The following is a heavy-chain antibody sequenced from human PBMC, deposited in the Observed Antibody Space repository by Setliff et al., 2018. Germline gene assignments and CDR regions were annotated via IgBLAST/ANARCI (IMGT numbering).Heavy chain of an antibody. CDR2: ISSSGTAM. CDR3: ARARSPHLSLIYHMDV. Sequence: GGSLRLSCAASGFSLGAYEFNWVRQAPGKGLEWVSYISSSGTAMYYVDSVKGRFTISRDNAKNSLYLQMNSLRVEDTAVYYCARARSPHLSLIYHMDVWGKGTTVTVSS. J-gene: IGHJ6*03. V-gene: IGHV3-48*03. CDR1: GFSLGAYE. D-gene: IGHD3-10*01.